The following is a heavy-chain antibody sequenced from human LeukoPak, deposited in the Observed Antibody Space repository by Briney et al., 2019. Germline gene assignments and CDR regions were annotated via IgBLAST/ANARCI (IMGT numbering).Heavy chain of an antibody. CDR1: GFTFSSYW. CDR3: ARGEYCSGGSCYSAAFDI. D-gene: IGHD2-15*01. J-gene: IGHJ3*02. Sequence: GGSLRLSCAASGFTFSSYWMHWVRQAPGKGLVWVSRIYSDGSSTNYADSVKGRFTISRDNAKNALYLQMNSLRAEDTAVYYCARGEYCSGGSCYSAAFDIWGQGTMVTVSS. V-gene: IGHV3-74*01. CDR2: IYSDGSST.